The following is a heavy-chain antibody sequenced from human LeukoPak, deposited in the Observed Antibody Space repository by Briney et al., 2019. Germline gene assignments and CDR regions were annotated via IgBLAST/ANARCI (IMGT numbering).Heavy chain of an antibody. V-gene: IGHV3-21*01. CDR2: ISSSSSCI. CDR3: ARGLAVAGKISDY. Sequence: GGSLRLSCAASGFTFSSYSMNWVRQAPGKGLEWVSSISSSSSCIYYADSVKGRFTISRDNAKNSLYLQMNSLRAEVTAVYYCARGLAVAGKISDYWGQGTLVTVSS. CDR1: GFTFSSYS. D-gene: IGHD6-19*01. J-gene: IGHJ4*02.